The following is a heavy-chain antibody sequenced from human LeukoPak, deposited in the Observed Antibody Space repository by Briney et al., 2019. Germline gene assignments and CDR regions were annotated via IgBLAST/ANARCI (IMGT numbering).Heavy chain of an antibody. Sequence: ASVKVSCKVSGYTLTELSMHWVRQAPGKGLEWMGGFDPEDGETIYAQKFQGRVTMTEDTSTDTAYMELSSLRSEDTAVYYCARDDYGDYTDARYFDYWGQGTLVTVSS. CDR2: FDPEDGET. J-gene: IGHJ4*02. V-gene: IGHV1-24*01. D-gene: IGHD4-17*01. CDR1: GYTLTELS. CDR3: ARDDYGDYTDARYFDY.